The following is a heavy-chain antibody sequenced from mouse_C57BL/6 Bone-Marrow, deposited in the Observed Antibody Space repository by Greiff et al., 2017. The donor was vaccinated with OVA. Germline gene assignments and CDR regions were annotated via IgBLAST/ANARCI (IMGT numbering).Heavy chain of an antibody. CDR2: IYPGDGDT. D-gene: IGHD2-1*01. CDR3: ARNPFYYGKGGLAY. Sequence: QVQLQQSGAELVKPGASVKISCKASGYAFSSYWMNWVKQRPGKGLEWIGQIYPGDGDTNYNGKFKGKATLTADKSSSTAYMQLSSLTSEDSAVYFGARNPFYYGKGGLAYWGQGTLVTVSA. CDR1: GYAFSSYW. V-gene: IGHV1-80*01. J-gene: IGHJ3*01.